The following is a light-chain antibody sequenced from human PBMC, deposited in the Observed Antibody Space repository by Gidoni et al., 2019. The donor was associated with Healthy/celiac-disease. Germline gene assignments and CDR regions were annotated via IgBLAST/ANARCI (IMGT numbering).Light chain of an antibody. CDR3: QQYYSTPWT. Sequence: DIVMTPSPDSPAVSLGERATINCKSSQSVLDRSNNKNYLAWYQQKPGQPPKLLIYWASTRESGVPDRCSGSGSGTDFTLTSSSLQAEDVAVYYWQQYYSTPWTFXQXTKVEIK. CDR1: QSVLDRSNNKNY. J-gene: IGKJ1*01. CDR2: WAS. V-gene: IGKV4-1*01.